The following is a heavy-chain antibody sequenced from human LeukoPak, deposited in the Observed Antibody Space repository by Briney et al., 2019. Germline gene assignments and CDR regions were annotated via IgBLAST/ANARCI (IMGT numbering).Heavy chain of an antibody. D-gene: IGHD4-17*01. V-gene: IGHV1-18*01. CDR3: ARTMTTGTTHGELDF. Sequence: GASVKVSCKASGYTFSNYVLTWVRQAPGQGLVWMGRISTYTGYSKYAQRFQDRVTMTTDTSTSTAYMELRNLISDDTAVYYCARTMTTGTTHGELDFWGQGTLVTVSS. J-gene: IGHJ4*02. CDR1: GYTFSNYV. CDR2: ISTYTGYS.